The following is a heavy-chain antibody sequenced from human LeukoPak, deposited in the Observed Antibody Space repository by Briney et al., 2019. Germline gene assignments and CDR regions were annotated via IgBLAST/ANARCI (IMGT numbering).Heavy chain of an antibody. J-gene: IGHJ4*02. V-gene: IGHV3-23*01. CDR1: GFTFSSYG. Sequence: TGGSLRLSCAASGFTFSSYGMSWVRQAPGKGLEWVSAISGSGGSTYYADSVKGRFTISRDNAKNSLYLRMNSLRAEDTAVYYCARGELRYFDWLIGGYYFDYWGQGTLVTVSS. D-gene: IGHD3-9*01. CDR2: ISGSGGST. CDR3: ARGELRYFDWLIGGYYFDY.